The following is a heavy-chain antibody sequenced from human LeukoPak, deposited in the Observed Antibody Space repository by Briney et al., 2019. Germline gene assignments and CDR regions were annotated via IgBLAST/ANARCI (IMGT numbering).Heavy chain of an antibody. Sequence: GSLRLSCATSGFTFSRHWMSWVHQAPGKGLEWVANINQDGSGKYYVDSVKGRFTISRDNAKNSLYLQMNSLRSEDTAIYYCAEGTTGWGQGTLVTVSS. V-gene: IGHV3-7*01. CDR2: INQDGSGK. CDR1: GFTFSRHW. CDR3: AEGTTG. J-gene: IGHJ1*01. D-gene: IGHD1-1*01.